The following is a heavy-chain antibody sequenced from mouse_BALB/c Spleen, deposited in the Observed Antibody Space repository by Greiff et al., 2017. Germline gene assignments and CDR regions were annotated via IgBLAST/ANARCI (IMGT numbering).Heavy chain of an antibody. CDR3: TRDRGYYGNAYAMDY. CDR1: GFTFSSYT. CDR2: ISSGGSYT. D-gene: IGHD2-1*01. Sequence: EVKLMESGGGLVKPGGSLKLSCAASGFTFSSYTMSWVRQTPEKRLEWVATISSGGSYTYYPDSVKGRFTISRDNAKNTLYLQMSSLKSEDTAMYYCTRDRGYYGNAYAMDYWGQGTSVTVSS. J-gene: IGHJ4*01. V-gene: IGHV5-6-4*01.